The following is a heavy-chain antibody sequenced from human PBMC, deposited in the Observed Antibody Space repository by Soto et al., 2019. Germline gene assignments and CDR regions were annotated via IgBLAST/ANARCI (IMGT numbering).Heavy chain of an antibody. CDR2: IYPGDSDT. Sequence: GESLKISCKGSGYSFTSYWIGWVRQMPGKGLEWMGIIYPGDSDTRYSPSFQGQVTISADKSISTAYLQWSSLKASDTAMYYCASFLIAVAGGRKWGAFDIWGQGTMVTVSS. CDR3: ASFLIAVAGGRKWGAFDI. D-gene: IGHD6-19*01. V-gene: IGHV5-51*01. CDR1: GYSFTSYW. J-gene: IGHJ3*02.